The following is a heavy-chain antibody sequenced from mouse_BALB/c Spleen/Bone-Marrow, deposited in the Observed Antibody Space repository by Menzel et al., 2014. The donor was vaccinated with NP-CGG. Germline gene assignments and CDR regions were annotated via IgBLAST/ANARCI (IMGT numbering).Heavy chain of an antibody. CDR1: GYTFTSYW. CDR3: TRSYANYFDY. CDR2: IYPSDSYT. D-gene: IGHD6-5*01. Sequence: QVQLKDSGAELVRPGASLKLSCKASGYTFTSYWINWVKQRPGQGLEWIGNIYPSDSYTNYNQRFKDKATLTVDKSSSTAYMQLSSPTSEDSAVYYCTRSYANYFDYWGQGTTLTVSS. V-gene: IGHV1-69*02. J-gene: IGHJ2*01.